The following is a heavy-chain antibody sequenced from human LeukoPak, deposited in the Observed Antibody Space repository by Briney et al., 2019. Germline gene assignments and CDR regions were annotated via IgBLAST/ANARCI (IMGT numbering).Heavy chain of an antibody. Sequence: SQTLSLTCTVAGGPISSGGHFWSWIRQHPGKGLEWIGYIYYSGNTYYNSSLQSRVTISVDTSKNQFSLNLSSVTAADTAVYYCARVYSAYQGYFDYWGQGTLVTVSS. CDR1: GGPISSGGHF. V-gene: IGHV4-31*03. D-gene: IGHD4-11*01. J-gene: IGHJ4*02. CDR2: IYYSGNT. CDR3: ARVYSAYQGYFDY.